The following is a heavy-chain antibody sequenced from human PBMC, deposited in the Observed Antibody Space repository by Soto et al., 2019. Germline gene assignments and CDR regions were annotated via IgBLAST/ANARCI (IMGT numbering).Heavy chain of an antibody. D-gene: IGHD6-13*01. CDR2: ISYDGSNK. J-gene: IGHJ5*02. CDR1: GFTFSSYA. CDR3: ARAAAAASNWFDP. Sequence: PWGSLRLSCAASGFTFSSYAMHWARQAPGKGLEWVAVISYDGSNKYYADSVKGRFTISRDNSKNTLYLQMNSLRAEDTAVYYCARAAAAASNWFDPWGQGTLVTVSS. V-gene: IGHV3-30-3*01.